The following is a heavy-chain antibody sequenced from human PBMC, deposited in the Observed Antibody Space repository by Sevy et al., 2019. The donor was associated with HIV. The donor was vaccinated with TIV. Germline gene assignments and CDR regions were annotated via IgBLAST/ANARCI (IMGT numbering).Heavy chain of an antibody. Sequence: GGSLRLSCAASGFTVSSNYMSWVRQAPGKGLEWVSVIYSGGSTYYADSVKGRFTISRDNSKNTLYLQMNSLRAEDTAVYYCARGRTTVTTSFHWYFDLWGRGTLVTVSS. CDR2: IYSGGST. J-gene: IGHJ2*01. CDR1: GFTVSSNY. CDR3: ARGRTTVTTSFHWYFDL. V-gene: IGHV3-53*01. D-gene: IGHD4-17*01.